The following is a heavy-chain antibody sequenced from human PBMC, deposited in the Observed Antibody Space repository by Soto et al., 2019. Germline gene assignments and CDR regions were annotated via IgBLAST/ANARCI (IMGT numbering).Heavy chain of an antibody. V-gene: IGHV4-59*08. CDR1: GGSISSYY. D-gene: IGHD5-12*01. CDR2: ISYSGSI. Sequence: QVQPQESGPGLVKPSETLSLTCTVSGGSISSYYWSWIRQPPGKGLEWIGYISYSGSINYNPSLKSRVTISVDTSKNQFSLKLSSVTAADTAVYYCARQWGYNFDYWGQGTLVTVSS. J-gene: IGHJ4*02. CDR3: ARQWGYNFDY.